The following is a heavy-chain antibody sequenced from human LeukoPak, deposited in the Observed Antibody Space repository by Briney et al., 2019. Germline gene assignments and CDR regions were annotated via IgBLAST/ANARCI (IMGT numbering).Heavy chain of an antibody. CDR1: GGSFSGYY. V-gene: IGHV4-34*01. D-gene: IGHD6-19*01. CDR2: INHSGST. CDR3: ARGPDVQWLVLSVGPEYFQH. Sequence: KPSETLSLTCAVYGGSFSGYYWSWIRQPPGKGLEWIEEINHSGSTNYNPSLKSRVTISVDTSKNQFSLKLSSVTAADTAVYYCARGPDVQWLVLSVGPEYFQHWGQGTLVTVSS. J-gene: IGHJ1*01.